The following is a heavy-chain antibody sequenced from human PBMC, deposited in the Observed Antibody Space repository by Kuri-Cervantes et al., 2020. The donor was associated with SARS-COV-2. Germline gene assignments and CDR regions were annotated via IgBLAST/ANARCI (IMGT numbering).Heavy chain of an antibody. CDR1: GFTVSSNY. D-gene: IGHD1-1*01. CDR2: IYSGGGT. J-gene: IGHJ3*02. Sequence: GESLKISCAASGFTVSSNYMSWVRQAPGKGLEWVSVIYSGGGTYYADSVEGRFTISRDNYKNTLYLQMNSLRAEDTAVYYCARRESWKGDFDIWGQGTMVTVSS. V-gene: IGHV3-53*01. CDR3: ARRESWKGDFDI.